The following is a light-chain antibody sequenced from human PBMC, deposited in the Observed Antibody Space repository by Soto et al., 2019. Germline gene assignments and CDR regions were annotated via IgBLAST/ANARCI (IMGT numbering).Light chain of an antibody. CDR3: QQYGSSPFT. J-gene: IGKJ3*01. V-gene: IGKV3-20*01. CDR2: GAS. CDR1: QTVSNSY. Sequence: EIVLTQSPGTLSLSPGERATLSCRASQTVSNSYLAWYQQKPGQAPRLLIYGASSRATDIPDRFSGSGSGTDFTLTISRLDPGDFAVYYCQQYGSSPFTFGPGTKVDIK.